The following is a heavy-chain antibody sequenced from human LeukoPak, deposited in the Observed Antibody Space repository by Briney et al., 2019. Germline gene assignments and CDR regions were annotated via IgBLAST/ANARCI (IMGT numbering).Heavy chain of an antibody. D-gene: IGHD3-10*02. CDR1: GFTITNHW. J-gene: IGHJ6*04. Sequence: GGSLRLSCAVSGFTITNHWMSWVRQAPGKGLEWVANIKRDGSEKYYADSVKGRFTISRDNAKNSLYLQMNSLRAEDTAVYYCAELGITMIGGVWGKGTTVTISS. CDR3: AELGITMIGGV. CDR2: IKRDGSEK. V-gene: IGHV3-7*01.